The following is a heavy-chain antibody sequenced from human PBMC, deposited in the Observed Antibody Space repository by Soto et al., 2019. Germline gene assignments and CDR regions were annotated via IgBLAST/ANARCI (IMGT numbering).Heavy chain of an antibody. J-gene: IGHJ4*02. CDR1: GSRFSNYV. CDR2: IIPIFNST. Sequence: SVKVSCKVSGSRFSNYVISRVRQAPGHGLEWLGRIIPIFNSTKYAQSFQGRVTITADKSTSTASLELSSLRSDDTAVYYCAREGRGKKAGYNGLVSLGYWGQGTLVTVSS. D-gene: IGHD2-2*02. V-gene: IGHV1-69*06. CDR3: AREGRGKKAGYNGLVSLGY.